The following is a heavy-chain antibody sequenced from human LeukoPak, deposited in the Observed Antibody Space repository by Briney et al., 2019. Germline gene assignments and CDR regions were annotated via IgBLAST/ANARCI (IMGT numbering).Heavy chain of an antibody. V-gene: IGHV1-18*01. Sequence: GASVKVSCKASGYTFTSYGISWVRQAPGQGLEWMGWISAYNGNTNYAQKLQGSVTLTTDTSTSRAYMELRSLRSDDTAVYYCARTLDILEDYWGQGTLVTVSS. J-gene: IGHJ4*02. D-gene: IGHD3-9*01. CDR2: ISAYNGNT. CDR1: GYTFTSYG. CDR3: ARTLDILEDY.